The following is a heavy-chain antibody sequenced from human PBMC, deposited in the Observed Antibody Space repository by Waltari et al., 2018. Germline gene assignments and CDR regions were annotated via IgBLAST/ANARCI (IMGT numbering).Heavy chain of an antibody. CDR3: GRGYYDRREQSNYFDP. J-gene: IGHJ5*02. Sequence: WIQQSPGKAREWVGYIHYSWKTNHNPSLKSRITSSIDKSKNQFSLKLSSVTAADTAKYFCGRGYYDRREQSNYFDPWGPGVLVTVSS. CDR2: IHYSWKT. V-gene: IGHV4-59*01. D-gene: IGHD3-22*01.